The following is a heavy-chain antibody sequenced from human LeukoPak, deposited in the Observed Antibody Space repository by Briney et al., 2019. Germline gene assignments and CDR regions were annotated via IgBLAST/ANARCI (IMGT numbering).Heavy chain of an antibody. CDR1: GYTFTSYD. J-gene: IGHJ5*02. D-gene: IGHD6-19*01. Sequence: ASVKVSCKASGYTFTSYDINWVRQATGQGLEWMGWMNPNSGNTGYAQKFQGRVTMTRDTSISTAYMELSRLRSDDTAVYYCARVSYSSNWFDPWGQGTLVTVSS. V-gene: IGHV1-8*01. CDR2: MNPNSGNT. CDR3: ARVSYSSNWFDP.